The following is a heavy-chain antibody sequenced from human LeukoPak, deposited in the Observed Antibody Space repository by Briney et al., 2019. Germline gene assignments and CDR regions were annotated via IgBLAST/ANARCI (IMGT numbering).Heavy chain of an antibody. CDR1: GVSISNYY. Sequence: PSETLSLTCTVSGVSISNYYWSWIRQPPGKGLEWIGYISYSGSTNYNPSLKSRVTISVDTSKNQFSLKLSSVTAADTAVYYCARASLWFGELSWFDPWGQGTLVTVSS. CDR2: ISYSGST. J-gene: IGHJ5*02. V-gene: IGHV4-59*01. CDR3: ARASLWFGELSWFDP. D-gene: IGHD3-10*01.